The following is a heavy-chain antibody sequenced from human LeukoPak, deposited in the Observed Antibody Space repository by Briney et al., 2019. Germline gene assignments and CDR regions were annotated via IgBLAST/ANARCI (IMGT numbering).Heavy chain of an antibody. V-gene: IGHV4-4*07. CDR2: IYTSGST. J-gene: IGHJ4*02. CDR1: GASISNYY. Sequence: PSETLSLTCTVSGASISNYYWSWIRQPAGKGLEWIGRIYTSGSTNYNPSLKSRVTMSLDTSKNQLSLKLTSVTAADTAVYFCAGRDYWGQGTLVTISS. CDR3: AGRDY.